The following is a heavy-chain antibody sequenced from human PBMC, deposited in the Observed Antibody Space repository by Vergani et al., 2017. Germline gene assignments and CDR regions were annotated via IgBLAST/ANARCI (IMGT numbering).Heavy chain of an antibody. D-gene: IGHD3-3*01. CDR2: IYAGDSDV. CDR1: GYSITNYW. J-gene: IGHJ5*02. V-gene: IGHV5-51*03. Sequence: EVQLVQSGAEVKKPGESLKISCQGSGYSITNYWIAWVRQRPGKGLEWMGIIYAGDSDVRYSPSFQGQVTMSVDKSLSTAYLQWSSLKASDTATYSCAKTHDFASLYSSYNWFDPWGQGTQVTVSS. CDR3: AKTHDFASLYSSYNWFDP.